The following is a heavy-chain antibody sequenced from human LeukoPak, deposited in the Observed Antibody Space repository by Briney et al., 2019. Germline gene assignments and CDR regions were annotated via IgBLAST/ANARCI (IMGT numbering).Heavy chain of an antibody. CDR1: GFTFSGYW. CDR2: IKQDGSEK. J-gene: IGHJ3*02. Sequence: PGGSLRLSCAASGFTFSGYWMSWVRQAPGKGLKWVANIKQDGSEKYYVDSVKGRFTISRDNAKNSLFLQMNSLRAEDTAVYYCARDWQWQQLDGDAFDIWGQGTMVTVSS. D-gene: IGHD6-13*01. V-gene: IGHV3-7*04. CDR3: ARDWQWQQLDGDAFDI.